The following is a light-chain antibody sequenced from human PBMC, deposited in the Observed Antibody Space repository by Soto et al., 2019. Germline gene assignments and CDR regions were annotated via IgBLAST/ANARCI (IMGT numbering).Light chain of an antibody. CDR3: LQLNTYPWT. V-gene: IGKV1-17*01. J-gene: IGKJ1*01. Sequence: DIQMTQSPSSLSASVGDRLTITCRASQFITNDLGWYQQKPGKAPKRLIYAASTLQSGVPSRFSGSGSGTEFTLTISSLQPEDVATYYCLQLNTYPWTFGQGTKV. CDR1: QFITND. CDR2: AAS.